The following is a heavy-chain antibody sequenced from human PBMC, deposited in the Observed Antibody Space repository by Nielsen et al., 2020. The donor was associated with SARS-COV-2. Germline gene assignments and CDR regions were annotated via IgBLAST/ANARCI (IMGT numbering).Heavy chain of an antibody. CDR1: GFTFDDYA. D-gene: IGHD3-22*01. CDR2: ISWNSGSI. J-gene: IGHJ4*02. CDR3: AKDSWYYDSSGYDY. V-gene: IGHV3-9*01. Sequence: SLKISCAASGFTFDDYAMHWVRQAPGKGLEWVSGISWNSGSIGYADSVKGRFTISRDNAKNSLYLQMNSLRAEDTALYYCAKDSWYYDSSGYDYWGQGTLVTVSS.